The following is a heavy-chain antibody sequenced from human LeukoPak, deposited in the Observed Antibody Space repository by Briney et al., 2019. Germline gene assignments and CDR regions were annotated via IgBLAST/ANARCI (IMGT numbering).Heavy chain of an antibody. J-gene: IGHJ4*02. CDR2: INPDSGGP. D-gene: IGHD3-22*01. CDR1: GYTFTDYY. CDR3: VRESRGILNYFDS. Sequence: PPASVKVSCKASGYTFTDYYMHWVRQAPGQGFEWMGWINPDSGGPNYAQKFQGRVTMTRDTSSSTAYTELSRVRSDDTAVYYCVRESRGILNYFDSWGQGTLVTVSS. V-gene: IGHV1-2*02.